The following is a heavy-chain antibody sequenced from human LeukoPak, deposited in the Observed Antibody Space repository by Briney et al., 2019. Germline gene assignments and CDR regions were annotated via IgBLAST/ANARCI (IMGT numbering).Heavy chain of an antibody. CDR3: ARQGAVAGQKYYYYGMDV. CDR2: IYYSGST. J-gene: IGHJ6*02. V-gene: IGHV4-39*01. Sequence: SETLSLTCTVSGGSISSSSYYWGWIRQPPGTGLEWLGSIYYSGSTYYNPSLKSRVTISVDTSKNQFSLKLSSVTAADTAVYYCARQGAVAGQKYYYYGMDVWGQGTTVTVSS. D-gene: IGHD6-19*01. CDR1: GGSISSSSYY.